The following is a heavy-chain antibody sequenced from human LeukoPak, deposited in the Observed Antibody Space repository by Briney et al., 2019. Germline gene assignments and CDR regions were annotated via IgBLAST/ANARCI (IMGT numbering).Heavy chain of an antibody. D-gene: IGHD5/OR15-5a*01. CDR2: INAGNGNT. CDR3: ARGIWSSHSVGYYFDF. Sequence: ASVKVSCKASGYTFTNYAVNWVRQAPGQRLEWMGWINAGNGNTKYSQEFQGRVTIIRDASASTVYMELSSLRSDDMAAYYCARGIWSSHSVGYYFDFWGREPWSPSPQ. J-gene: IGHJ4*02. V-gene: IGHV1-3*03. CDR1: GYTFTNYA.